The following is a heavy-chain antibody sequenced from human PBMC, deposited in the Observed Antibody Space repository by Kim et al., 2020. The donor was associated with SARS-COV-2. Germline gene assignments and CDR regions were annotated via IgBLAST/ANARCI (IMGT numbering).Heavy chain of an antibody. CDR1: GFTFSSYS. CDR3: ARGVRACH. J-gene: IGHJ4*02. D-gene: IGHD2-21*01. CDR2: IKHDGGAK. V-gene: IGHV3-7*03. Sequence: GGSLRLSCAASGFTFSSYSMSWVRQAPGKGLEWVAYIKHDGGAKYYVDSVKGRFTISRDNAKNSLYLQMNSLRAEDTAVYYCARGVRACHWGQGTLV.